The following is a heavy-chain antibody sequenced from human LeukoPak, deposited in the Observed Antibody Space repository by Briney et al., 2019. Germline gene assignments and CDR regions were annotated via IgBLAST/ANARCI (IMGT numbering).Heavy chain of an antibody. Sequence: GGSLRLSCAASGFSFSSHAMSWVRQAPGKGREWVSSISGSGGSSAYADSVKGRFTISRDSSKNTLYLQMNSLRAEDTAVHYCAKGGAYDLLTGSDFDHWGQGTLVTVSS. CDR3: AKGGAYDLLTGSDFDH. D-gene: IGHD3-9*01. J-gene: IGHJ4*02. V-gene: IGHV3-23*01. CDR1: GFSFSSHA. CDR2: ISGSGGSS.